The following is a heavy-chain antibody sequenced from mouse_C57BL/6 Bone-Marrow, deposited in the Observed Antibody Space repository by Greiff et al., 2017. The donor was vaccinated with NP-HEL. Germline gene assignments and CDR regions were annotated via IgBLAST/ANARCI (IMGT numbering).Heavy chain of an antibody. CDR1: GYTFTSYW. V-gene: IGHV1-61*01. CDR3: ARWWFPRDY. CDR2: IYPSDSET. D-gene: IGHD1-1*02. J-gene: IGHJ4*01. Sequence: VQLQQPGAELVRPGSSVKLSCKASGYTFTSYWMDWVKQRPGQGLEWIGNIYPSDSETHYNQKFKDKATLTVDKSSSTAYMQLSSLTSEDSAVYYCARWWFPRDYWGQGTSVTVSS.